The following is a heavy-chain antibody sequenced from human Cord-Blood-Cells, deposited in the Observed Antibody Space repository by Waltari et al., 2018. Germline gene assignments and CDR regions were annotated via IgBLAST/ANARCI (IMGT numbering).Heavy chain of an antibody. CDR3: ARAGRPSGRYCSSTSCYYFDY. CDR1: GFTFSSYS. D-gene: IGHD2-2*01. CDR2: ISSSSSYI. V-gene: IGHV3-21*01. Sequence: EVQLVESGGGLVKPGGSLRLSCAASGFTFSSYSMNWVRQAPGKGLEWVSSISSSSSYIYYADSVKGRFTSSRANAKNSLYLQMNSLRAEDTAVYYCARAGRPSGRYCSSTSCYYFDYWGQGTLVTVSS. J-gene: IGHJ4*02.